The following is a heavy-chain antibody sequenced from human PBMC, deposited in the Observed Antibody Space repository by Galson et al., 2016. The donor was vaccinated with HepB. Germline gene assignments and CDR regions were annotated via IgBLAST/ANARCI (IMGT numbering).Heavy chain of an antibody. V-gene: IGHV3-64D*09. Sequence: SLRLSCAASGFTFSSYAMHWVRQAPGKGLEYVSAISSDPVTTYYADSVKGRFTISRENSKNTLYLQMSGLRAEDTAVYYCVTQYGVDVWGQGTTVTVS. CDR1: GFTFSSYA. CDR3: VTQYGVDV. CDR2: ISSDPVTT. J-gene: IGHJ6*02.